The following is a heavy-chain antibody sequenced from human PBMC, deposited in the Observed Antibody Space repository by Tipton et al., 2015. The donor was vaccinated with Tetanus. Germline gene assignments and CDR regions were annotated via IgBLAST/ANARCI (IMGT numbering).Heavy chain of an antibody. J-gene: IGHJ3*02. D-gene: IGHD3-10*01. CDR1: GGSVTSSSHY. V-gene: IGHV4-39*01. CDR2: VSYSGST. Sequence: VKPSETLSLTCIVSGGSVTSSSHYWGWIRQPPGKGLEWIASVSYSGSTYYNPSLKSRVTMSLDTSKNQFSVRLTSVTAADTAVYYCARPEASGRARGFDIWGQGTKVTVSP. CDR3: ARPEASGRARGFDI.